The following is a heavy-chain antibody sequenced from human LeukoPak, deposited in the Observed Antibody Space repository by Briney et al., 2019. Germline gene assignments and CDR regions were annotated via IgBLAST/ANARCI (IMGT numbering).Heavy chain of an antibody. CDR1: GGSISSGSYY. CDR3: ARDPLGYCSGGSCYTNWFDP. V-gene: IGHV4-61*02. Sequence: KPSQTLSLTCTVSGGSISSGSYYWRWIRQPAGKGLEWIVRIYTSGSTNYNPSLKSRVTISVDTSKNQFSLKLSSVTAADTAVYYCARDPLGYCSGGSCYTNWFDPWGQGTLVTVSS. J-gene: IGHJ5*02. D-gene: IGHD2-15*01. CDR2: IYTSGST.